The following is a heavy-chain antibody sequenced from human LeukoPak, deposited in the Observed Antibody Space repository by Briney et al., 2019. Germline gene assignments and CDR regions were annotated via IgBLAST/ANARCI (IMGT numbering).Heavy chain of an antibody. Sequence: GASVKVSCKVPGYTLTELSMHWVRQAPGKGLEWMGGFDPEDGETIYAQKFQGRVTMTEDTSTDTAYMELSSLRSEDTAVYYCATGENYYDSSGYYLWGQGTLVTVSS. CDR3: ATGENYYDSSGYYL. D-gene: IGHD3-22*01. J-gene: IGHJ4*02. CDR1: GYTLTELS. CDR2: FDPEDGET. V-gene: IGHV1-24*01.